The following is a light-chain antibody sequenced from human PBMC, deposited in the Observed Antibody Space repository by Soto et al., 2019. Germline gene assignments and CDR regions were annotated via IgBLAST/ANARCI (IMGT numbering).Light chain of an antibody. V-gene: IGKV3-20*01. J-gene: IGKJ2*01. CDR3: QQYSASPRT. CDR1: ESVSSSY. Sequence: PGERATLSCWASESVSSSYLAWYQQRPGQAPRLLIYGASSRATGIPDRFSGSGSGTDFTLTISRLEPEDFAMYYCQQYSASPRTFGQGTKVEIK. CDR2: GAS.